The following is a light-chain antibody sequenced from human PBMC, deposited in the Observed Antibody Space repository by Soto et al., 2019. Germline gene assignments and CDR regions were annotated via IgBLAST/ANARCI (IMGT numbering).Light chain of an antibody. J-gene: IGKJ3*01. Sequence: DFQMTQSPSSLSASVGDRVSITCRASQSIGTSLNWYQQKPGKAPKLLIYSASTLQGGGPSRFRGSGSGTDFTLTISSLQPEEFATYYCQQSYTAPFTFGPGTKVYVK. CDR1: QSIGTS. CDR3: QQSYTAPFT. V-gene: IGKV1-39*01. CDR2: SAS.